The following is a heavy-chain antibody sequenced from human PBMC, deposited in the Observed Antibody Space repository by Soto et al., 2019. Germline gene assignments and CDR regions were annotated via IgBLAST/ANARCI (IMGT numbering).Heavy chain of an antibody. J-gene: IGHJ4*02. CDR3: AKVYGSSWYGAFDY. CDR2: ISVSGGST. CDR1: GFTFSSYA. V-gene: IGHV3-23*01. D-gene: IGHD6-13*01. Sequence: PGGSLRLACAASGFTFSSYAMSWVRQAPGKGLEWVSAISVSGGSTYYADSVKGRFTISRDNSKNTLYLQMNSLRAEDTAVYYCAKVYGSSWYGAFDYWGQGTLVTVSS.